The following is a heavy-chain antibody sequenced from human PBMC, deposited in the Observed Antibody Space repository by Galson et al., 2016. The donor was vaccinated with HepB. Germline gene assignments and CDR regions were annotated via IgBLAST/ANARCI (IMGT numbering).Heavy chain of an antibody. CDR1: GFNFSDYS. J-gene: IGHJ4*02. CDR2: ISSRSSYI. CDR3: ARDMYTTARDY. Sequence: SLRLSCAGSGFNFSDYSMNWVRQVPGKGLEWISFISSRSSYIYYADSLKGRLTVSSDNAKNSIFLKMNSLRAEDTAVYYCARDMYTTARDYWGQGTLVTVSS. D-gene: IGHD2/OR15-2a*01. V-gene: IGHV3-21*01.